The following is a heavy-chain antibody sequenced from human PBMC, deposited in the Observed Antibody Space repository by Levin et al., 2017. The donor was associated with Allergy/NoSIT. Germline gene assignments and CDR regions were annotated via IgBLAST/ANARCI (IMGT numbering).Heavy chain of an antibody. V-gene: IGHV3-15*01. CDR2: IKSKTHGGTT. CDR1: GFTFSNAW. J-gene: IGHJ4*02. Sequence: GGSLRLSCAVSGFTFSNAWMRWVRQAPGKGLEWVGRIKSKTHGGTTDYAAPVKGRFTISRDDSKNTLYLQMNSPTTEDTAVYYCTTDVRQLVLPQVYFDYWGQGTLVTVSS. D-gene: IGHD6-13*01. CDR3: TTDVRQLVLPQVYFDY.